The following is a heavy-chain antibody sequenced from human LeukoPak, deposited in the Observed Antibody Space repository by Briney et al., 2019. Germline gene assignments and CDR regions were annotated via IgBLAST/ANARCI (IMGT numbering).Heavy chain of an antibody. CDR2: ITTGGPNT. CDR1: GFTFSNFW. V-gene: IGHV3-23*01. Sequence: GGSLRLSCAASGFTFSNFWMHWVRQTPGKGLEWVSTITTGGPNTYYADSVKGRFTVSRDDSKNTLYLQMNSLRAEDTAVYYCAKDGGLWVSAHWGDSWGRGTLVTVSS. D-gene: IGHD7-27*01. J-gene: IGHJ4*02. CDR3: AKDGGLWVSAHWGDS.